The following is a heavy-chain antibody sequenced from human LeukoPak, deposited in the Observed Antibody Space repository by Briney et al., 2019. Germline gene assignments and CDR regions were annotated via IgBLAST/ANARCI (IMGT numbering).Heavy chain of an antibody. CDR1: GFTFSLYS. Sequence: GGSLRLSCAASGFTFSLYSMNWVRQAPGKGLEWVSYITSGSSTIYYADSVNGRFTISRDNAKNSLFLQMNSLRAEDTAVYYCARDGGGDYWGQGTLVTVSS. J-gene: IGHJ4*02. D-gene: IGHD3-16*01. CDR2: ITSGSSTI. CDR3: ARDGGGDY. V-gene: IGHV3-48*01.